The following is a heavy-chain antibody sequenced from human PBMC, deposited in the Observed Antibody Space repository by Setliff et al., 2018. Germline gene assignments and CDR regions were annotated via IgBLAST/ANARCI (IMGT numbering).Heavy chain of an antibody. D-gene: IGHD6-13*01. CDR2: IYTSGST. J-gene: IGHJ4*02. Sequence: SETLSLTCTVSGGSISSGSYYWSWIRQPAGKGLEWIGRIYTSGSTNYNPSLKSRVTISVDTSKNQFSLKLSSVTAADTAVYYCARDSGYSSKWLDYWGQGTLVTVSS. CDR3: ARDSGYSSKWLDY. V-gene: IGHV4-61*02. CDR1: GGSISSGSYY.